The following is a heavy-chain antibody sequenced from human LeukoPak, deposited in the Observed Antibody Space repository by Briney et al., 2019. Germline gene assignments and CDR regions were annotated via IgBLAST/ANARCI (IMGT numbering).Heavy chain of an antibody. D-gene: IGHD4/OR15-4a*01. Sequence: PGGSLRLSCAASGFTFSCYWMSWVRQAPGKGLEWVSFIYSDNTHYSDSVKGRFTISRDNSKNTLYLQMNSLRAEDTAVYYCARRAGAYSHPYDYWGQGTLVTVSS. CDR2: IYSDNT. CDR3: ARRAGAYSHPYDY. V-gene: IGHV3-53*01. CDR1: GFTFSCYW. J-gene: IGHJ4*02.